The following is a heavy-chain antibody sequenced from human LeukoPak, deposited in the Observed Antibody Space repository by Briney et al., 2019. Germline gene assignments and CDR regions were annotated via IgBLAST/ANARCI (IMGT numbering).Heavy chain of an antibody. Sequence: PGGSLRLSCAASGFTCSSYSMNWVRQAPGKGLEWVSSISSSSSYIYYADSAKGRFTISRDNAKNSLYLQMNSLRAEDTAVYYCARFSSGDAFDIWGQGTMVTVSS. CDR2: ISSSSSYI. CDR3: ARFSSGDAFDI. D-gene: IGHD3-22*01. CDR1: GFTCSSYS. J-gene: IGHJ3*02. V-gene: IGHV3-21*01.